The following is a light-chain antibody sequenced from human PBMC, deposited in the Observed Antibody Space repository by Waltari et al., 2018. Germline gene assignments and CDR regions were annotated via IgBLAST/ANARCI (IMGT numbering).Light chain of an antibody. Sequence: DIQMTQSPSTLSASVGDRVTITCRASQSISSWLAWYQQKPGKAPKLLIYKASSLESGVPPRFRGSGSGTELTLTISSLQPDDFATYYCQQYNSYPWTFGQGTKVEIK. CDR2: KAS. CDR3: QQYNSYPWT. CDR1: QSISSW. V-gene: IGKV1-5*03. J-gene: IGKJ1*01.